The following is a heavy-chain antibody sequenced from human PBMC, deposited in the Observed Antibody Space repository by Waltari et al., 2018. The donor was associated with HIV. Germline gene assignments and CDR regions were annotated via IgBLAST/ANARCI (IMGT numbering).Heavy chain of an antibody. Sequence: QVELVESGGGVVQPGRSLRLSCAASGIPFSASGMHWVRQAPGKGLDGVGMICSDGRNEYYADSVKGRFTISRDNSKTTVYLQMNSLRAEDTAVYYCARDKGTRYLDQWGQGTLVTVSS. CDR2: ICSDGRNE. J-gene: IGHJ5*02. CDR3: ARDKGTRYLDQ. D-gene: IGHD1-7*01. V-gene: IGHV3-33*01. CDR1: GIPFSASG.